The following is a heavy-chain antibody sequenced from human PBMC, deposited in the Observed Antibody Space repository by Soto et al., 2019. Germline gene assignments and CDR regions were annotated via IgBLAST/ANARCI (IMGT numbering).Heavy chain of an antibody. Sequence: PGGSLRLSCAASGFTFSSYGMHWVRQAPGKGLEWVAVIWYDKSNKYYADSVKGQYTIYRDNSKNTLYIKINSLRAEDTAVYYCVRVLKSIGWDNDVFDIWGQGTMVTVS. D-gene: IGHD6-19*01. CDR1: GFTFSSYG. CDR2: IWYDKSNK. J-gene: IGHJ3*02. CDR3: VRVLKSIGWDNDVFDI. V-gene: IGHV3-33*01.